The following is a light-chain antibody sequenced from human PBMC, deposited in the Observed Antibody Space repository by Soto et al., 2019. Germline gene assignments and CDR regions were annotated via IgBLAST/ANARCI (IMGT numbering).Light chain of an antibody. J-gene: IGLJ2*01. CDR3: QSYDSSLDVV. CDR1: SSNIGAGYD. Sequence: QSVLTHPPSVSGAPGQRVTLSCTGSSSNIGAGYDVHWYQQLPGTAPKLLIYGNSNRPSGVPDRFSGSKSGTSASLAITGLQAEDEADYYCQSYDSSLDVVFGGGTKVIVL. V-gene: IGLV1-40*01. CDR2: GNS.